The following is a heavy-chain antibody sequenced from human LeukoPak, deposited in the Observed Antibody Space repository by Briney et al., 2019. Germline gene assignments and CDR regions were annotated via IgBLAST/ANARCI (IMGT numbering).Heavy chain of an antibody. D-gene: IGHD4-23*01. V-gene: IGHV4-59*01. CDR1: GVSISSYY. J-gene: IGHJ3*02. CDR2: IYYSGST. Sequence: SETLSLTCTVSGVSISSYYWSWIRQPPGKGLEWIGYIYYSGSTNYNPSLKSRVTISVDTSKNQFSLKLSSVTAADTAVYYCARDSHPDYGGTISLDAFDIWGQGTMVTVSS. CDR3: ARDSHPDYGGTISLDAFDI.